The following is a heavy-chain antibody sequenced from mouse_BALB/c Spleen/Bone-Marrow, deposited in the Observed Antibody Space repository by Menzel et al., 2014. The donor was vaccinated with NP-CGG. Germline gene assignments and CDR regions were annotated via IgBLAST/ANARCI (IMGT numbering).Heavy chain of an antibody. D-gene: IGHD1-3*01. CDR3: ARGGDNYAWFPY. CDR2: IYPGDGDT. J-gene: IGHJ3*01. CDR1: GYAFSSYW. Sequence: VQLQQSGAELVRPGSSVKISCKASGYAFSSYWMNWVKQRPGQGLEWIGQIYPGDGDTNYNGKFKGKATLTADKSSSTAYMQLSSLTSEDSAVYFCARGGDNYAWFPYWGQGTLVTVSA. V-gene: IGHV1-80*01.